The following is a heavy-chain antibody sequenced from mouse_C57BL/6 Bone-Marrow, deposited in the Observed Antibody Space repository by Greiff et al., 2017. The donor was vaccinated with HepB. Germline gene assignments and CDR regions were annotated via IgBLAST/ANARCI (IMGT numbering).Heavy chain of an antibody. D-gene: IGHD2-10*02. J-gene: IGHJ4*01. CDR1: GFTFSSYA. V-gene: IGHV5-4*01. Sequence: EVQLVESGGGLVKPGGSLKLSCAASGFTFSSYAMSWVRQTPEKRLEWVATISDGGSYTYYPDNVKGRVTISRDKAKNNLYLQMSHLKSEDTAMYYCAREGYGNGDYWGQGTSVTVSS. CDR2: ISDGGSYT. CDR3: AREGYGNGDY.